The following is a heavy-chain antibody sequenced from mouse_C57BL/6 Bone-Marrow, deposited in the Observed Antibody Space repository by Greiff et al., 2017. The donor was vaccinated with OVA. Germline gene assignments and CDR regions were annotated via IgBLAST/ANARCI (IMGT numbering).Heavy chain of an antibody. V-gene: IGHV1-62-2*01. CDR2: FYPGSGSI. CDR1: GYTFTEYT. J-gene: IGHJ2*01. D-gene: IGHD2-5*01. Sequence: VHLVESGAELVKPGASVKLSCKASGYTFTEYTIHWVKQRSGQGLEWIGWFYPGSGSIKYNEKFKDKATLTADKSSSTVYMELSRLTSEDSAVYFCARHEGYYSKRGYFDYWGQGTTLTVSS. CDR3: ARHEGYYSKRGYFDY.